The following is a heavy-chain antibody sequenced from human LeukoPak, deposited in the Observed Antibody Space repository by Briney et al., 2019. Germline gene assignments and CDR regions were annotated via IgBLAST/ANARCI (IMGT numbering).Heavy chain of an antibody. J-gene: IGHJ4*02. CDR2: ISAYNGNT. D-gene: IGHD3-3*01. CDR3: ARGYTIFGVVITLDY. CDR1: GYTFTSYG. V-gene: IGHV1-18*01. Sequence: GASVKVSCKASGYTFTSYGISWVRQAPGQGLEWMGWISAYNGNTNYAQKLQGRVTMTTDTPTSTAYMELRSLRSDDTAAYYCARGYTIFGVVITLDYWGQGTLVTVSS.